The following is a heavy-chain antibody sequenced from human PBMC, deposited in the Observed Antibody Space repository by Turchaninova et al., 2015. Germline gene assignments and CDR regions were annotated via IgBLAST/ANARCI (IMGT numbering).Heavy chain of an antibody. V-gene: IGHV4-30-4*01. Sequence: ESGPGLVKPSQTLSLTCPVSGGSISRGDYYWSWIRQPPGKGLEWIGYIYYSGSTYYNPSLKSRVTISVDTSKNQFSLKLSSVTAADTAVYYCARVPRLRRWFDPWGQGTLVTVSS. D-gene: IGHD4-17*01. CDR2: IYYSGST. CDR1: GGSISRGDYY. J-gene: IGHJ5*02. CDR3: ARVPRLRRWFDP.